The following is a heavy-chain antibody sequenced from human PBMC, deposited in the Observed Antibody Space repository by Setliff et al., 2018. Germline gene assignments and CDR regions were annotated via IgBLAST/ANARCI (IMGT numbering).Heavy chain of an antibody. D-gene: IGHD2-15*01. CDR3: ARDGCSGGSCYSPSLFDP. J-gene: IGHJ5*02. V-gene: IGHV4-59*12. CDR2: IYYSGST. CDR1: GGSFSTYY. Sequence: PSETLSLTCAVYGGSFSTYYWSWIRQPPGKGLEWIGYIYYSGSTHYNPSLKSRVTISVDTSKNQFSLKLSSVTAADTAVYYCARDGCSGGSCYSPSLFDPWGQGTLVTVSS.